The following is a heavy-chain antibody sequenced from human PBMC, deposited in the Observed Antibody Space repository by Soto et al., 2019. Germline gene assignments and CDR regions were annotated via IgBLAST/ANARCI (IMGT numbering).Heavy chain of an antibody. CDR2: IYYSGST. V-gene: IGHV4-39*01. D-gene: IGHD3-22*01. CDR3: ARVVRYYDSSGYYPAQYFQH. CDR1: GGSISSSSYY. Sequence: QLQLQESGPGLVKPSETLSLTCTVSGGSISSSSYYWGWIRQPPGKGLEWIGSIYYSGSTYYNPSLKSRVTISVDTSKNQVSLKLSSVTAADTAVYYCARVVRYYDSSGYYPAQYFQHWGQGTLVTVSS. J-gene: IGHJ1*01.